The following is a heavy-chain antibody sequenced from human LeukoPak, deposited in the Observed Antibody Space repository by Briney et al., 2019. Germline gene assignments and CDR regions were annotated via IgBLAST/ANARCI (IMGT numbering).Heavy chain of an antibody. V-gene: IGHV3-21*01. Sequence: PGRSLTLSCAASGFTFSSYSMNWLRQAPGKGLEWVSSISSSSSYIYYADSVKGRFTISRDNAKNSLYLQMNSLRAEDTAVYYCARFGQATYYDSSGCYSYFDYWGQGTLVTVSS. CDR2: ISSSSSYI. CDR3: ARFGQATYYDSSGCYSYFDY. D-gene: IGHD3-22*01. J-gene: IGHJ4*02. CDR1: GFTFSSYS.